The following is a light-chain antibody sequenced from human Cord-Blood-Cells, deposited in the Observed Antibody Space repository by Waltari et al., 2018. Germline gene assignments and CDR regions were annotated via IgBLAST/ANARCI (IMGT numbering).Light chain of an antibody. V-gene: IGLV2-11*01. CDR2: DVS. Sequence: QSALTQPRSVSGSPGQSVTISCTGTSSDVGGYNYVSWYQPHPGEAPKLMIYDVSKRPWWFPDLFSGSKSCNTASLAISGLQAEDEADYYCCSYAGSYTWVFGGGTKLTVL. CDR3: CSYAGSYTWV. CDR1: SSDVGGYNY. J-gene: IGLJ3*02.